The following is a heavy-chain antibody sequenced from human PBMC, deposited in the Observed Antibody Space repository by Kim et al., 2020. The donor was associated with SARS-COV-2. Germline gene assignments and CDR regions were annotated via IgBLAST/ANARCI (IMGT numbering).Heavy chain of an antibody. Sequence: TPSLKLRFSIPVDTSKHQFSLHLSSVTAADTAVYYCTRQYSGYARGAFDIWGQGTMVTVSS. V-gene: IGHV4-39*01. D-gene: IGHD5-12*01. J-gene: IGHJ3*02. CDR3: TRQYSGYARGAFDI.